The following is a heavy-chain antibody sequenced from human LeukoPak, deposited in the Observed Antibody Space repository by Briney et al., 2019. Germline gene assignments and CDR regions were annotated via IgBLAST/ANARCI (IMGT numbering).Heavy chain of an antibody. D-gene: IGHD2-21*02. CDR1: GGSFSGYY. CDR3: ARGQTSVVTAIPYYFDY. Sequence: SETLSLTCAVYGGSFSGYYWSWIRQPPGKGLEWIAEINHSGSTNYNPSLKSRVTISVDTSKDQFSLKLSSVTAADTAVYYCARGQTSVVTAIPYYFDYWGRGTLVTVSS. CDR2: INHSGST. V-gene: IGHV4-34*01. J-gene: IGHJ4*02.